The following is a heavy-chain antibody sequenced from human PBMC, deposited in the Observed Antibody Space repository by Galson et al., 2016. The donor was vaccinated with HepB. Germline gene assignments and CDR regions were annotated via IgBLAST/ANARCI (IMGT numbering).Heavy chain of an antibody. Sequence: SLRLSCAASGFTFSSYAMGWVRQGPGKGLEWVSVVRGTGSTTYYADSVKGRFTISRDNSKNTLYLQMNSLRAEDTAMYYCARNMYGAATNYIGDVFDIWGQGTMVTVSS. V-gene: IGHV3-23*01. CDR3: ARNMYGAATNYIGDVFDI. CDR1: GFTFSSYA. CDR2: VRGTGSTT. D-gene: IGHD3-10*01. J-gene: IGHJ3*02.